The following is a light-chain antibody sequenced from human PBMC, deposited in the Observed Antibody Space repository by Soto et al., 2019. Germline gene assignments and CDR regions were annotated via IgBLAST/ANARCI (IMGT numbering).Light chain of an antibody. CDR2: GAS. V-gene: IGKV3-20*01. J-gene: IGKJ4*01. CDR1: QSVSSTY. Sequence: EIVLTQSPGTLSLSPGERATLSCRASQSVSSTYLAWYQQKPGQAPRLLIYGASSRATGIPDRFSGSGSGTDFTLTISRLEPEDFAVYYCQQYGSLVLTFGGGTKVDIK. CDR3: QQYGSLVLT.